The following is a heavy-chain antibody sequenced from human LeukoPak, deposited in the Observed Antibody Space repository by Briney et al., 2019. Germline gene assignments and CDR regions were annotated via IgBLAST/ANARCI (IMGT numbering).Heavy chain of an antibody. V-gene: IGHV3-48*01. CDR2: ISGRSSTK. CDR3: ARVGLDSGTYSLYY. J-gene: IGHJ4*02. Sequence: PGGSLRRSSAASGFTFSSYSMNWVRQAPGQGLEWVSYISGRSSTKYYADSVKRRFTISRDNAENSLYLQMNSLRVEDTAVYYCARVGLDSGTYSLYYWGQGKLVSVSS. D-gene: IGHD3-10*01. CDR1: GFTFSSYS.